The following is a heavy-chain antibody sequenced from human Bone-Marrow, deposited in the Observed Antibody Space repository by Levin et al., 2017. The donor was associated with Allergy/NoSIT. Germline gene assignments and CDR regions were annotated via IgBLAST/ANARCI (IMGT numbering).Heavy chain of an antibody. CDR3: TRDLTNLNPADDY. V-gene: IGHV3-21*01. D-gene: IGHD1-1*01. Sequence: GGSLRLSCAASGFTFSTYGMNWVRQAPGKGLEWVSYISGSSSYIYYADSVKGRFTISRDNAKDSLFLQINSLRAEDTAVYYCTRDLTNLNPADDYWGQGTLVTVSS. CDR2: ISGSSSYI. CDR1: GFTFSTYG. J-gene: IGHJ4*01.